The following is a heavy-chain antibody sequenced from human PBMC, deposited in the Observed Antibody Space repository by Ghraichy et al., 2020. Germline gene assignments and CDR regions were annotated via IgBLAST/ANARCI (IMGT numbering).Heavy chain of an antibody. V-gene: IGHV3-7*01. CDR1: GFRFSGHW. CDR2: IKSDGSEK. D-gene: IGHD4-17*01. CDR3: ARDPYGDYKYGGTDY. Sequence: LSLTCVASGFRFSGHWMSWVRQAPGKGLEWVASIKSDGSEKHYVESVQGRFTISRDNAKRSVSLEMNNLRVEDTAVFYCARDPYGDYKYGGTDYWGQGTLGTVSS. J-gene: IGHJ4*02.